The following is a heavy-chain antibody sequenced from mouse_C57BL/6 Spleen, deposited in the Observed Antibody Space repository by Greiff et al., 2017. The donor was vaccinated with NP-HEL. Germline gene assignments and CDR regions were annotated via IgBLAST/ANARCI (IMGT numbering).Heavy chain of an antibody. J-gene: IGHJ4*01. CDR3: ARYRYGSSYDYYAMDY. Sequence: VQLQQSGADLMKPGASVKLSCKATGYTFTGYWIEWVKQRPGHGLEWIGEILPGSGSTNYNEKFKGKATFTADTSSNTAYMQLSSLTTEDSAIYYWARYRYGSSYDYYAMDYWGQGTSVTVSS. CDR2: ILPGSGST. D-gene: IGHD1-1*01. V-gene: IGHV1-9*01. CDR1: GYTFTGYW.